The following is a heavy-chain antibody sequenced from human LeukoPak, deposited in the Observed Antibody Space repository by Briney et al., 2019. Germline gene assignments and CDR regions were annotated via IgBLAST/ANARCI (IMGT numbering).Heavy chain of an antibody. CDR1: GFTFRSYW. V-gene: IGHV3-74*01. D-gene: IGHD6-19*01. CDR3: AKGRKYSSGWYLDY. J-gene: IGHJ4*02. Sequence: GGSLRLSCAASGFTFRSYWMHWVRQTPGKGLVWVSRINGDGSNTTYADSVKGRFTTSRDTAKNTLYLQMISLRAEDTAVYYCAKGRKYSSGWYLDYWGQGTLVTVSS. CDR2: INGDGSNT.